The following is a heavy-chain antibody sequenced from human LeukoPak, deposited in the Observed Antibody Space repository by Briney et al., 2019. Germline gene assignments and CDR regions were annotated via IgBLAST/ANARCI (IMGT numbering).Heavy chain of an antibody. CDR1: GFTFSSYV. D-gene: IGHD3-10*01. CDR2: IKQDGSEK. Sequence: GGSLRLSCAASGFTFSSYVMSWVRQAPGKGLEWVANIKQDGSEKYYVDSVKGRFTISRDNAKNSLYLQMNSLRAEDTAVYYCARGTGSYFQNWFDPWGQGTLVTVSS. CDR3: ARGTGSYFQNWFDP. V-gene: IGHV3-7*01. J-gene: IGHJ5*02.